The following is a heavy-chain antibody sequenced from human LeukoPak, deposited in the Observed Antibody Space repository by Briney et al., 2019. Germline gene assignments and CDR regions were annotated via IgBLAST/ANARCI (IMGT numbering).Heavy chain of an antibody. J-gene: IGHJ6*03. CDR3: ARGMATRKRQYYYYYMDV. Sequence: SETLSLTCAVYGGSFSGYYWSWIRQPPGKGLEWIGEINHSGSTNYNPSLKSRVTILVDTSKNQFSLKLSSVTAADTAVYYCARGMATRKRQYYYYYMDVGGKGTTVTVSS. CDR2: INHSGST. V-gene: IGHV4-34*01. D-gene: IGHD5-12*01. CDR1: GGSFSGYY.